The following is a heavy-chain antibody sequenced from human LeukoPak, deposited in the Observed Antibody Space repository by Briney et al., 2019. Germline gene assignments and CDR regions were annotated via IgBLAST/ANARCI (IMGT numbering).Heavy chain of an antibody. CDR1: GGSISHYY. Sequence: SETLSLTCSVSGGSISHYYWNWIRQPPGKGLEWIGYIYDSGSTNYNPSLKSRVTISEDTSKNQFSLKVSSVTAADTAVYFCARHRDYYDTWGHGTLVTVSS. CDR2: IYDSGST. D-gene: IGHD3-22*01. V-gene: IGHV4-59*01. CDR3: ARHRDYYDT. J-gene: IGHJ4*01.